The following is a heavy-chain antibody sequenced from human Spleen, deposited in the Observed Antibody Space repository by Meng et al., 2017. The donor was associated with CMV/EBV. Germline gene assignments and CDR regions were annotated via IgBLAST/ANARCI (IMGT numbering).Heavy chain of an antibody. CDR2: IIPILDMA. CDR3: ARERDNSTSWHFFDY. D-gene: IGHD4-11*01. V-gene: IGHV1-69*08. CDR1: GGTFSSYT. Sequence: QVQLVQSGAEVKKPGSSVKVSCKASGGTFSSYTINWVRQAPGQGLEWMGRIIPILDMANYAQKFQGRVTINADKSTSTAYMELSSLRSEDTAVYYCARERDNSTSWHFFDYWGQGTLVTVSS. J-gene: IGHJ4*02.